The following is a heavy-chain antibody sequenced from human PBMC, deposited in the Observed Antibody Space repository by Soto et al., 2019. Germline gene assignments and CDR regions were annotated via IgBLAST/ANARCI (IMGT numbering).Heavy chain of an antibody. J-gene: IGHJ4*02. Sequence: SVKVSCKASGGTFSSYAISWVRQAPGQGLEWMGGIIPIFGTANYAQKFQGRVTITADESTGTAYMELSSLRSEDTAVYYCARDHDSSGYYPPYFDYWGQGTLVTVSS. V-gene: IGHV1-69*13. CDR2: IIPIFGTA. CDR1: GGTFSSYA. CDR3: ARDHDSSGYYPPYFDY. D-gene: IGHD3-22*01.